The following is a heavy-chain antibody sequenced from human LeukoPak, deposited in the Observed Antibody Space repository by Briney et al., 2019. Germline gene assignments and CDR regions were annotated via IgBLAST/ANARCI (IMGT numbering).Heavy chain of an antibody. CDR3: ARDRHYGDYSSYFDY. CDR1: GYTFTSYG. Sequence: ASVKVSCKASGYTFTSYGISWVRQAPGQGLEWMGWISAYNGNTNYAQKLQGRVTMTTDTSTSKAYMELRSLRSDDTDVYYCARDRHYGDYSSYFDYWGQGTLVTVSS. CDR2: ISAYNGNT. D-gene: IGHD4-17*01. V-gene: IGHV1-18*01. J-gene: IGHJ4*02.